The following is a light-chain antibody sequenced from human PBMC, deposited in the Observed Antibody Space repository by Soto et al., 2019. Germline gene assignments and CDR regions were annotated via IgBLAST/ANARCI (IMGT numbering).Light chain of an antibody. CDR1: QGISSA. V-gene: IGKV1-13*02. Sequence: ASQLTQYPSSLSASVGDSVTITCRASQGISSALAWYQQTPGRAPKLLIYDASTLASGVPSRFSGSRSGTDFTLTVSSLQPEDFATYYCQQAASFPITFGQGTLLEVK. CDR3: QQAASFPIT. J-gene: IGKJ5*01. CDR2: DAS.